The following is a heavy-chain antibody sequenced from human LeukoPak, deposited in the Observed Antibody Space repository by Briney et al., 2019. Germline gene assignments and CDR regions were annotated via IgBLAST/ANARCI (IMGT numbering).Heavy chain of an antibody. Sequence: SETLSLTCTVSGGSISSYYWSWIRQPPGKGLEWIGYIYYSGSTNYNPSLKSRVTISVDTSKNQFSLKLSSVTAADTAVYYCARQDPGDAFDTWGQGTMVTVSS. V-gene: IGHV4-59*08. CDR3: ARQDPGDAFDT. CDR1: GGSISSYY. CDR2: IYYSGST. J-gene: IGHJ3*02.